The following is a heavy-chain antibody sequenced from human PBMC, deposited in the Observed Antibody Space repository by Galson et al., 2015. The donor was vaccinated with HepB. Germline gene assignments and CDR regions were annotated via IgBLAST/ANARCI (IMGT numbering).Heavy chain of an antibody. Sequence: QSGAEVKQPGESLRISCKGSEYNFASYWISWVRQMPGKGLDWMARIDHKTSYRHYSPSFQGHVTLSVDKSITTAYLQLSSLKASDTAIYYCARHGDFLNWFDPWGQGTLVTVSS. CDR1: EYNFASYW. CDR3: ARHGDFLNWFDP. J-gene: IGHJ5*02. V-gene: IGHV5-10-1*01. D-gene: IGHD3-10*01. CDR2: IDHKTSYR.